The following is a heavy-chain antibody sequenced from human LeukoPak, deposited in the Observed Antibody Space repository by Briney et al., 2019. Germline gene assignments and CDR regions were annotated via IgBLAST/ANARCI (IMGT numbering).Heavy chain of an antibody. CDR2: ITSSNSVI. D-gene: IGHD3-10*01. V-gene: IGHV3-21*01. Sequence: PGGSLRLSCAASGFTFRGYSMNWGPQAPGQGLGWVSSITSSNSVIYYADSVKGRFTISRDNSKNSLDLQMNSLRAEDTAVYYCARVPGDYWGQGTLVTVSS. J-gene: IGHJ4*02. CDR3: ARVPGDY. CDR1: GFTFRGYS.